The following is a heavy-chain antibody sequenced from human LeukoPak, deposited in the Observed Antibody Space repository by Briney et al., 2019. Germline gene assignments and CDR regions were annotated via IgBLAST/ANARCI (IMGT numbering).Heavy chain of an antibody. D-gene: IGHD3-22*01. J-gene: IGHJ4*02. CDR1: GGSISSSSYY. CDR2: IYYSGST. Sequence: SETLSLTCTVSGGSISSSSYYWGWIRQPPGKGLEWIGSIYYSGSTYYNPSLKSRVTISVDTSKNQFSLKLSSVTAADTAVYYCASSFYYDSRDYWGQGTLVTVSS. CDR3: ASSFYYDSRDY. V-gene: IGHV4-39*01.